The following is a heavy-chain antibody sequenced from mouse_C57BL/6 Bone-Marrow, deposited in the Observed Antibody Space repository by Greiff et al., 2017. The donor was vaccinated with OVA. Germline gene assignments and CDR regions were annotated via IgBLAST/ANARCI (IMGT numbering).Heavy chain of an antibody. V-gene: IGHV1-81*01. CDR1: GYTFTSYG. CDR2: IYPRSGNT. D-gene: IGHD2-3*01. Sequence: VHLVESGAELARPGASVKLSCKASGYTFTSYGISWVKQRTGQGLEWIGEIYPRSGNTYYNEKFKGKATLTADKSSSTAYMELRSLTSEDSAVYFCARNWWLLGPYWGQGTLVTVSA. CDR3: ARNWWLLGPY. J-gene: IGHJ3*01.